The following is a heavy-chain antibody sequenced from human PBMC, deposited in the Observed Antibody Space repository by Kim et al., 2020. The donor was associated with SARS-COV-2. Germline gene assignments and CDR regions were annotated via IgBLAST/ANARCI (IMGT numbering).Heavy chain of an antibody. CDR3: ARRDSYGGTYGMDV. Sequence: GESLKISCKGSGYSFTSYWISWVRQMPGKGLEWMGRIDPSDSYTNYSPSFQGHVTISADKSISTAYLQRSSLEASATAMYYCARRDSYGGTYGMDVWGQGTTVTVSS. J-gene: IGHJ6*02. D-gene: IGHD5-18*01. V-gene: IGHV5-10-1*01. CDR2: IDPSDSYT. CDR1: GYSFTSYW.